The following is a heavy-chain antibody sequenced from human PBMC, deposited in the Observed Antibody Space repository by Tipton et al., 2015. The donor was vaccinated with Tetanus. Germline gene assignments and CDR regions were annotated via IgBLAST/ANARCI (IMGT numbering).Heavy chain of an antibody. CDR2: IYTSGST. Sequence: TLSLTCTVSGGSISSYYWSWIRQPAGKGLEWIGRIYTSGSTNYNPSLKSRVTMSVDTSKNQFSLKLSSVTAADTAVYYCARQFRESTDNWFDPWGQGTLVTVSS. V-gene: IGHV4-4*07. CDR1: GGSISSYY. CDR3: ARQFRESTDNWFDP. J-gene: IGHJ5*02.